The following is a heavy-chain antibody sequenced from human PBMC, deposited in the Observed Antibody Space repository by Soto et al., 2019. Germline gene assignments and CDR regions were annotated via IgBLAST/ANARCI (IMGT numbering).Heavy chain of an antibody. Sequence: ESGGGLVQPGGSLRLSCAASGFTFSSYWMSWVRQAPGKGLEWVANIKQDGSEKYYVDSVKGRFTISRDNAKNSLYLQMNSLRAEDTAVYYCASARYSSSSANDYWGQGTLVTVSS. J-gene: IGHJ4*02. D-gene: IGHD6-6*01. V-gene: IGHV3-7*01. CDR1: GFTFSSYW. CDR3: ASARYSSSSANDY. CDR2: IKQDGSEK.